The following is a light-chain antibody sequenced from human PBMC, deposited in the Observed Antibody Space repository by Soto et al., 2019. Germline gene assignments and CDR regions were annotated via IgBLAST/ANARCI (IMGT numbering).Light chain of an antibody. V-gene: IGKV1-16*01. Sequence: DIEMTQSPASLSASVGDRVTITCRASQGIRNYLAWFQQKPGKAPKSLIYASSSLQSGVPSRFSGSRSGTDFTRTITSLHPDDFATYDGQQYDRYPPTFGPGNKVDI. J-gene: IGKJ3*01. CDR1: QGIRNY. CDR3: QQYDRYPPT. CDR2: ASS.